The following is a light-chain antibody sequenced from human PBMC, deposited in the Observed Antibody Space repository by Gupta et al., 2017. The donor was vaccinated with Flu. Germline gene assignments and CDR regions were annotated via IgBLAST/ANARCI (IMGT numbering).Light chain of an antibody. Sequence: IQMTPSPSSLSASVGDRVIITCQASQDINNYLTWFQQKPGKAPKLLIYDASNLEIGVSSRFSGSGSGTDFTFIISSLQPEDIATYYCHQDYNVPQSFGRGTKVEIK. J-gene: IGKJ4*01. CDR2: DAS. V-gene: IGKV1-33*01. CDR1: QDINNY. CDR3: HQDYNVPQS.